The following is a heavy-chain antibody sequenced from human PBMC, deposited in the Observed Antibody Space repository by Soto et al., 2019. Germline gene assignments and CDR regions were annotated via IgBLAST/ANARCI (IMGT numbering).Heavy chain of an antibody. Sequence: PGESLKISCTGSGYTFTNYRIGWVRQVPGKGLEWLGTINLGDSETKYSPSFQGQVTISADKSINTAYLQWSSLRASDTAMYYCARLTYGDYYSYDSSGYWYYFDYWGQGTLVTVSS. D-gene: IGHD3-22*01. CDR3: ARLTYGDYYSYDSSGYWYYFDY. J-gene: IGHJ4*02. V-gene: IGHV5-51*01. CDR2: INLGDSET. CDR1: GYTFTNYR.